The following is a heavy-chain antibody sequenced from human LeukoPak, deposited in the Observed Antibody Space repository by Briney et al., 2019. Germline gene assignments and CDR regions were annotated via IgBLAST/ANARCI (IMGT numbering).Heavy chain of an antibody. CDR1: GFGFSNFW. V-gene: IGHV3-7*03. CDR3: AKNGEPVVAGYFLDPDWFDP. D-gene: IGHD2-15*01. J-gene: IGHJ5*02. CDR2: IKEDGSLK. Sequence: PGGSLRLSCAASGFGFSNFWMSWVRQAPGKGPEWVANIKEDGSLKNYVDSVEGRFTVSRDNAKNTLYLQMNSLRAEDTAVYYCAKNGEPVVAGYFLDPDWFDPWGQGTLVTVSS.